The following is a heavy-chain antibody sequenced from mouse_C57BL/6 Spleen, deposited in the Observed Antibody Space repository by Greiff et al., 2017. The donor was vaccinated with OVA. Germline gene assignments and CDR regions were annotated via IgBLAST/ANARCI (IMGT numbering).Heavy chain of an antibody. CDR2: IWRGGST. V-gene: IGHV2-5*01. CDR1: GFSLTSYG. D-gene: IGHD1-1*01. CDR3: AKDYYYGSSYDWYFDV. Sequence: QVQLKESGPGLVQPSQSLSITCTVSGFSLTSYGVHWVRQSPGKGLEWLGVIWRGGSTDYNAAFMSRLSITKDNSKSQVFFKMNSLQADDTAIYYCAKDYYYGSSYDWYFDVWGTGTTVTGSS. J-gene: IGHJ1*03.